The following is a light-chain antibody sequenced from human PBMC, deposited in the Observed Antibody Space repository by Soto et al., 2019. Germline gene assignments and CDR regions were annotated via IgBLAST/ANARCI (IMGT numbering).Light chain of an antibody. Sequence: IQLTQSPSFLSASVGDRVRTTCRASQGISSYIAWYQQKPGKAPKLLIYAASTLQSGVPSRFSGSGSGTDFTLTISSLQPEDFATYYCQQLTSYPRTFGPGTKVGIK. V-gene: IGKV1-9*01. CDR3: QQLTSYPRT. J-gene: IGKJ3*01. CDR2: AAS. CDR1: QGISSY.